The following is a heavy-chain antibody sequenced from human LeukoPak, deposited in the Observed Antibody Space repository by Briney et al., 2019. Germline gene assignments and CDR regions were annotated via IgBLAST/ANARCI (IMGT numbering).Heavy chain of an antibody. Sequence: ASVKVSCKASGYSFTSYGISWVRQAPGQGLEWMGWISAYNGATNHAHEFQGRVTMTTDTPTTTAYMELRSLRSEDTAVYYCARGAEYSSSSVYYFDYWAREPWSPSPQ. CDR2: ISAYNGAT. CDR3: ARGAEYSSSSVYYFDY. J-gene: IGHJ4*02. V-gene: IGHV1-18*01. CDR1: GYSFTSYG. D-gene: IGHD6-6*01.